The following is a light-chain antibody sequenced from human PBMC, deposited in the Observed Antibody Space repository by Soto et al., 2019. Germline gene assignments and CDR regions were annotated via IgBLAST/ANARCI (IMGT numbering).Light chain of an antibody. CDR3: QTWGTDIHVV. J-gene: IGLJ2*01. Sequence: QPVLTQSPSASASLGASVKLTCTLSSGHSSYAIAWHQQQPEKGPRYLMKVNSDGSHSKGDGIPDRLSGSSSGAERYLTISSLQSEDEADYYCQTWGTDIHVVFCGGTKLTVL. V-gene: IGLV4-69*01. CDR1: SGHSSYA. CDR2: VNSDGSH.